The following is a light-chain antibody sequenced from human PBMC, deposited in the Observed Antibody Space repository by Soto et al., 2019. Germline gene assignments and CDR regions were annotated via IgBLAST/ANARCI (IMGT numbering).Light chain of an antibody. CDR1: SSDVGGYNY. CDR2: DVS. J-gene: IGLJ1*01. CDR3: SSYTTSSIYV. Sequence: QSALAQPRSVSGSPGQSVTISCTGTSSDVGGYNYVSWYQQHPGKAPKLMIYDVSNRPSGVSSRFSGSKSGNTASLTFSGLQAEDEADYYCSSYTTSSIYVFGTGTKVTVL. V-gene: IGLV2-14*01.